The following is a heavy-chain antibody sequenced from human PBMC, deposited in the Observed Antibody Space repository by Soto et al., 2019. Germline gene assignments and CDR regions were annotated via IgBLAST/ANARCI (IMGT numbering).Heavy chain of an antibody. J-gene: IGHJ4*02. Sequence: PGGSLRLSCAVSGFSVSRYAMSWVRQAPGKGLEWVSSITGNDGDTSYADSVKGRFTISRDNSKNTLYLQMNSLRADDTAVYYCARDLRSWNDFLWVGWGRGTLVTVAS. CDR1: GFSVSRYA. D-gene: IGHD1-1*01. CDR3: ARDLRSWNDFLWVG. V-gene: IGHV3-23*01. CDR2: ITGNDGDT.